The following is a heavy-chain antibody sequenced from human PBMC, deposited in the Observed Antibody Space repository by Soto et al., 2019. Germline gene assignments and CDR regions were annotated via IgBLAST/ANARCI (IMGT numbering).Heavy chain of an antibody. V-gene: IGHV4-34*01. CDR2: INHSGST. Sequence: QVQLQQWGAGLLKPSETLSLTCAVYGGSFSGYYWSWIRQPPGKGLEWIGEINHSGSTNYNPSLQSGVTLSVDPSKNQFSLKLSSVTGADTAVYYCAATTLYYYGSGLRSYYYMDVWGKGTTVTVSS. CDR1: GGSFSGYY. CDR3: AATTLYYYGSGLRSYYYMDV. J-gene: IGHJ6*03. D-gene: IGHD3-10*01.